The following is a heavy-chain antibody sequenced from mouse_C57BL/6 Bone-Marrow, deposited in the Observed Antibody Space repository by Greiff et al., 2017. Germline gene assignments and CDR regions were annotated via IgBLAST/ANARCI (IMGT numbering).Heavy chain of an antibody. Sequence: EVKLMESGGGLVQPGGSLKLSCAASGFTFSDYGMAWVRQAPRKGPEWVAFISNLAYSIYYADTVTGRFTISRENAKNTLYLEMSSLRSEDTAMYYCARKDRLVFAYWGQGTLVTVSA. CDR2: ISNLAYSI. CDR3: ARKDRLVFAY. J-gene: IGHJ3*01. CDR1: GFTFSDYG. D-gene: IGHD2-4*01. V-gene: IGHV5-15*01.